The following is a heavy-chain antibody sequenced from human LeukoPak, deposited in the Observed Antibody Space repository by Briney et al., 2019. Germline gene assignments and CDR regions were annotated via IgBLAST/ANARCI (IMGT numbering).Heavy chain of an antibody. J-gene: IGHJ4*02. Sequence: PGGSLRLSCAASGFTFSNYWMSCVRQAPGKGLEWVANIKQDGSEKYYVDSVKGRFTISRDNAKNSVYLQMNSVRAEDTAVYYCARDPAIVGVVIVPDDWSQGTLPTAPS. CDR3: ARDPAIVGVVIVPDD. CDR2: IKQDGSEK. D-gene: IGHD3-3*01. CDR1: GFTFSNYW. V-gene: IGHV3-7*01.